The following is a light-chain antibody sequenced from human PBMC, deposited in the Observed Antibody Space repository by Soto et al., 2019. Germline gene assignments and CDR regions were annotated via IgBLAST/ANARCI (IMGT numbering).Light chain of an antibody. V-gene: IGLV2-14*01. CDR1: TSDVGRYNY. CDR3: NSYTSSSTYV. J-gene: IGLJ1*01. CDR2: DVN. Sequence: QSALTQPASVSGSPGQSITISCTGTTSDVGRYNYVSWYQQHPGKAPKLIIYDVNNRPSGVSNRFSGSKSGNTASLTISGLQAEDEADYYCNSYTSSSTYVFGTGTKLTVL.